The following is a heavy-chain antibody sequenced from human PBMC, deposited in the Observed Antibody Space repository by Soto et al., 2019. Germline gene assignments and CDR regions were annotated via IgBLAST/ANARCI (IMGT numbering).Heavy chain of an antibody. D-gene: IGHD5-18*01. V-gene: IGHV5-10-1*01. J-gene: IGHJ6*02. CDR1: GYTFTSYY. CDR3: ARCDTAIVRKCVDV. CDR2: IDPSDSYT. Sequence: GESLKISCEGSGYTFTSYYITWARQLPGKGLEWMGRIDPSDSYTTYNPSFQGHVTISADKSIRTAYLQWSSLEASDSAMYYCARCDTAIVRKCVDVWCQGIPVTVSS.